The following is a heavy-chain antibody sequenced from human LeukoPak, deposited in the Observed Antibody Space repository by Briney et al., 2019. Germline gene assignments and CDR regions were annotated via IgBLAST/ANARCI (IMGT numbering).Heavy chain of an antibody. J-gene: IGHJ6*03. D-gene: IGHD5-24*01. Sequence: SETLSRTCAVYAASFSDYYWSWIRQPSGKGLEWIGEINHSGLTNYNPSLKSRVSISVDTSKNQFSLKLSSVTAADTAVYYCARRLQSASQNMDVWGKGTTVTVSS. CDR1: AASFSDYY. CDR2: INHSGLT. CDR3: ARRLQSASQNMDV. V-gene: IGHV4-34*01.